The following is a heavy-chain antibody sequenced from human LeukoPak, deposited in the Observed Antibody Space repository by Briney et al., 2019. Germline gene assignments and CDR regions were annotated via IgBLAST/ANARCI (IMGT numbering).Heavy chain of an antibody. J-gene: IGHJ4*02. CDR2: ISSTSSYT. V-gene: IGHV3-11*03. Sequence: KPGGSLRLSCAASGFTFSDYYMSWIRQAPGKGLEWVSHISSTSSYTNYADSVKGRFTISRDNSKNSLYLQMNSLRAEDTAVYYCARYCSGGSCYPYWGQGTLVTVSS. CDR3: ARYCSGGSCYPY. CDR1: GFTFSDYY. D-gene: IGHD2-15*01.